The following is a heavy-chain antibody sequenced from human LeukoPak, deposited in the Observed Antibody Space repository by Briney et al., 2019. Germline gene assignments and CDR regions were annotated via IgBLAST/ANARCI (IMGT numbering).Heavy chain of an antibody. CDR1: GGSISSYY. CDR3: AGTPLQGSFDY. J-gene: IGHJ4*02. Sequence: SETLSLTCTVSGGSISSYYWSWIRQPPGKGLEWIGYIYYSGSTNYNPSLKSRVTISVDTSKNQFSLKLSSVIAADTAVYYCAGTPLQGSFDYWGQGTLVTVSS. V-gene: IGHV4-59*08. CDR2: IYYSGST. D-gene: IGHD1-1*01.